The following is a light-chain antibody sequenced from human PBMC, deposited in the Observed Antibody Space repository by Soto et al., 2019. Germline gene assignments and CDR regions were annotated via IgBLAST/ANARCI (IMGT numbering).Light chain of an antibody. Sequence: QSALTQPASVSGSPGQSVTISCTGASSDVGGYDYVSWYQQHPGKAPKLILFEVNNRPSGVSNHFSGSKSGNTASLIISGLQADDEADYYCSSYSTTSPLVFGSGTKVTVL. V-gene: IGLV2-14*01. CDR1: SSDVGGYDY. CDR2: EVN. J-gene: IGLJ1*01. CDR3: SSYSTTSPLV.